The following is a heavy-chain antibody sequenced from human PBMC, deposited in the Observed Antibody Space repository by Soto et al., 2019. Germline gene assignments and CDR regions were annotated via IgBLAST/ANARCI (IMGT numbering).Heavy chain of an antibody. V-gene: IGHV4-30-4*01. J-gene: IGHJ4*02. D-gene: IGHD5-18*01. Sequence: QVQLQESGPGLVKPSQTLSLTCTVSGGSISSGDYYWSWIRQPPGKGLEWIGYIYYSGSTYYNPALKSRVTRAVDTSKNQFALKRSSATAADTAVYDWASNSDGYTFYDYWGQGTLVTVSS. CDR3: ASNSDGYTFYDY. CDR1: GGSISSGDYY. CDR2: IYYSGST.